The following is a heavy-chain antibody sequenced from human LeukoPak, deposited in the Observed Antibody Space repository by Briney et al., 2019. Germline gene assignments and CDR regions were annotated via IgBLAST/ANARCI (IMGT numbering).Heavy chain of an antibody. CDR2: INHSGST. Sequence: PSETLSLTCAVYGGSFSGYYWSWIRQPPRKGLEWIGEINHSGSTNYNPSLKSRVTISVDTSKNQISLKLSSVTAADTAVYYCARGIVGATTFDYWGQGTLVTVSS. J-gene: IGHJ4*02. CDR1: GGSFSGYY. D-gene: IGHD1-26*01. CDR3: ARGIVGATTFDY. V-gene: IGHV4-34*01.